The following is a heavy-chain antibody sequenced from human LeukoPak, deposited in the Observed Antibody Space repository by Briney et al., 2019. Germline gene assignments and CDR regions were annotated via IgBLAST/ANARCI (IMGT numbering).Heavy chain of an antibody. Sequence: ASVKVSCKASGYTFTGYYMHWVRQAPGQGLEWMGWINPNSGGTNYAQKFQGWVTMTRDTSISTAYMELSRLRSDDTAVYYCARWAAAAEHYDYWGQGTLVTVSS. D-gene: IGHD6-13*01. CDR1: GYTFTGYY. V-gene: IGHV1-2*04. J-gene: IGHJ4*02. CDR3: ARWAAAAEHYDY. CDR2: INPNSGGT.